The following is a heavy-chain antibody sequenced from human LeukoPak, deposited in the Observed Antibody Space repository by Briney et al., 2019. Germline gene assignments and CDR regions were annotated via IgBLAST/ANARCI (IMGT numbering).Heavy chain of an antibody. V-gene: IGHV3-23*01. J-gene: IGHJ4*02. CDR1: GFTLSSYA. Sequence: GSLRLSFAASGFTLSSYAMSWVRPAPGKGLEWVSAISDSGNTYHADSVKGRFTISRDSSKNTLFLQMNRLRPEDAAVYYCAKAPVTTCRGAYCYPFDYWGQGTLVTVSS. D-gene: IGHD2-21*01. CDR3: AKAPVTTCRGAYCYPFDY. CDR2: ISDSGNT.